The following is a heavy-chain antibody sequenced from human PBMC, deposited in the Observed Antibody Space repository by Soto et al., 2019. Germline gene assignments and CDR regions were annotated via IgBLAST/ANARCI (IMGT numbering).Heavy chain of an antibody. D-gene: IGHD4-17*01. CDR2: IRNKANNYAT. J-gene: IGHJ1*01. Sequence: EVQLVESGGGLVQPGGSLKLSCAASGFTFSGSAMHWVRQASGKGLEWVGRIRNKANNYATAYAASVKGRFTISRDDSKNTAYLQMNSLKTEDTALSYCTPFYGDYGAYWGQGTLVTVSS. CDR3: TPFYGDYGAY. CDR1: GFTFSGSA. V-gene: IGHV3-73*01.